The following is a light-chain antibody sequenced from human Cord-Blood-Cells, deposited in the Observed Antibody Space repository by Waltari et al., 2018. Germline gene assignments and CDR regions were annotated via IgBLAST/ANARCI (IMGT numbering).Light chain of an antibody. CDR3: MQGTHWPWT. V-gene: IGKV2-30*01. CDR1: QSLLYSDGNNY. CDR2: KVS. Sequence: DVVMTQSPLSLPVTLGQPASISCRSSQSLLYSDGNNYLNWLQQRPGQSPRRLIYKVSNRDSGVPDRFSGSGSGTDFTLKISRVEAGDVGVYYCMQGTHWPWTFGQGTKVEIK. J-gene: IGKJ1*01.